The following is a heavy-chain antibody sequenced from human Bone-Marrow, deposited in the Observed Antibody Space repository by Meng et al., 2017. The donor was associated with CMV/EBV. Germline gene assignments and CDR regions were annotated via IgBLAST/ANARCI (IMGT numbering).Heavy chain of an antibody. CDR1: GFTFDDYA. CDR2: ISWNSGSI. V-gene: IGHV3-9*01. J-gene: IGHJ3*02. D-gene: IGHD1-26*01. CDR3: AKDMKWELRGDAFDI. Sequence: SLRLSCAASGFTFDDYAMHWVRQAPGKGLEWVSGISWNSGSIGYADSVKGRFTISRDNAKNSLYLQMNSLRAEDTALYYCAKDMKWELRGDAFDIWGQGTMVPVSS.